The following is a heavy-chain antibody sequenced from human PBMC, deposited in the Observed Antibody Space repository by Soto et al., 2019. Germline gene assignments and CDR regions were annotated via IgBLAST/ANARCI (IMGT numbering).Heavy chain of an antibody. V-gene: IGHV3-23*01. J-gene: IGHJ5*02. Sequence: TGGSLRLSCAASGFTFSFYAMTWVRQAPGKGLEWVSTISGNGGGTYYADSVKGRFTISRDNSKNTLSLQMNSLRAEDTAVYYCAKETELFSDWFDPWGQGSLVTVSS. D-gene: IGHD1-26*01. CDR1: GFTFSFYA. CDR3: AKETELFSDWFDP. CDR2: ISGNGGGT.